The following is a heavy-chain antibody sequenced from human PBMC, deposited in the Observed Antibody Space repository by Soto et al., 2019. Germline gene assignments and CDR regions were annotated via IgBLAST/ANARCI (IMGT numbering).Heavy chain of an antibody. CDR2: IIPMFGAT. CDR3: ARSYSRNREYDVFDI. V-gene: IGHV1-69*13. Sequence: SVKVSCKASGGIFSTSGINWVRQAPGQGLEWMGGIIPMFGATNYAQKFQGRVTITADESTTAYMELSSLRSEDTAVYYCARSYSRNREYDVFDIWGQGTMVTVSS. J-gene: IGHJ3*02. CDR1: GGIFSTSG. D-gene: IGHD6-13*01.